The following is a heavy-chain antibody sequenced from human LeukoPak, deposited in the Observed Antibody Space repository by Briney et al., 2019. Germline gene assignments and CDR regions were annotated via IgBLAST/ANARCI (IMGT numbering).Heavy chain of an antibody. Sequence: SETLSLTCTVSGGSINSINDYWAWIRQPPGKGPEWIGTVSYTGNTYCTPSLKSRVTISVDTSKNQFSLKLHSVTAADTAMYYCARDPWERLSRWFGPWGQGTLVTVSS. J-gene: IGHJ5*02. D-gene: IGHD1-1*01. CDR2: VSYTGNT. V-gene: IGHV4-39*07. CDR3: ARDPWERLSRWFGP. CDR1: GGSINSINDY.